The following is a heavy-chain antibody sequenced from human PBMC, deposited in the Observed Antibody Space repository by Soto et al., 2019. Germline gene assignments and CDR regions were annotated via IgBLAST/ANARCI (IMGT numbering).Heavy chain of an antibody. CDR2: IDNAGTDS. J-gene: IGHJ6*04. CDR3: ARGWFGPDV. V-gene: IGHV3-74*01. CDR1: GFTLSGRS. D-gene: IGHD3-10*01. Sequence: EVQLVESGGGLVQPGGSLRLSCAASGFTLSGRSMHWVRQAPGKGLVWVSGIDNAGTDSTYAVSVKGRFTSSRDNAKNTLYLQMNRLRVEDTAVYYCARGWFGPDVWGKGTTVTVSP.